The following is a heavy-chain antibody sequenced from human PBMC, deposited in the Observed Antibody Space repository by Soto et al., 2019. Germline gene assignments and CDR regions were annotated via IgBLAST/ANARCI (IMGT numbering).Heavy chain of an antibody. J-gene: IGHJ6*02. V-gene: IGHV3-53*01. CDR1: GFTVSSHS. Sequence: DVQLVESGGGLIQPGGSLRLSCAASGFTVSSHSMHWVRQAPGKGLDWVSVMYSSGGTFYADSVKDRFTISRDNSKNTLYLQMNSLRPEDTAVYYCVRGGRYSFVLYGLDVWGQGTTVTVSS. CDR2: MYSSGGT. D-gene: IGHD5-18*01. CDR3: VRGGRYSFVLYGLDV.